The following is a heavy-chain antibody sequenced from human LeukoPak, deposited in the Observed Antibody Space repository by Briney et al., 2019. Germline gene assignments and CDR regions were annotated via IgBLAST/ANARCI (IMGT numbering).Heavy chain of an antibody. CDR3: ARRGTSSSLDF. J-gene: IGHJ4*02. D-gene: IGHD2-2*01. Sequence: SQTLSLTCTVSGGSISSGGYYWSWIRQHPGKGLEWIGYIYSSGSTNYNPSLKSRVTISVDTSKNQFSLMLSSVTAADTAVYYCARRGTSSSLDFWGQGTLVIVPS. CDR1: GGSISSGGYY. V-gene: IGHV4-31*03. CDR2: IYSSGST.